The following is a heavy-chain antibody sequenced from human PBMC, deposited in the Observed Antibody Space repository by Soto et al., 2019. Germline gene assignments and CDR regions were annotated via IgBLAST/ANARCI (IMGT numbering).Heavy chain of an antibody. CDR3: ARESGDWPLNWFDP. CDR1: GFNFSNHW. J-gene: IGHJ5*02. Sequence: AGGSLRLSCAASGFNFSNHWMHWVRQRPGEGLVWVSRITSDGKSKAYAESVKGRFAISRDNAKNTLYLQMNGLTAEDTAVYYCARESGDWPLNWFDPWGLGTLVTVSS. V-gene: IGHV3-74*01. D-gene: IGHD2-21*02. CDR2: ITSDGKSK.